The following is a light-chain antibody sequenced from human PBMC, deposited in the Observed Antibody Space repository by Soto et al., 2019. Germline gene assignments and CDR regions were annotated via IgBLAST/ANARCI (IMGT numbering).Light chain of an antibody. CDR1: QSVSSY. CDR2: DAS. V-gene: IGKV3-11*01. Sequence: EIVLTQSPATLSLSPGERATLSCRASQSVSSYLAWYQQKPGQAPRLLIYDASNRATGIPARFSGSGSGTDFTLTISSLEPEDFAVYYCQLRSKRFGPGTKVDIK. J-gene: IGKJ3*01. CDR3: QLRSKR.